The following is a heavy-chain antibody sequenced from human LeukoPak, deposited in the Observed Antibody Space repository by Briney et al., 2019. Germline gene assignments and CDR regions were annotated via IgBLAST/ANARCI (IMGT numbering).Heavy chain of an antibody. CDR1: GGSISSSSSY. CDR3: ARPAYCGGDCYFDDY. J-gene: IGHJ4*02. Sequence: SETLSLTCTASGGSISSSSSYWGWIRQPPGQGLEWIGIIYYSGTTYYNPSLKSRVTISIDTSRNQFSLKLSSMTAADTAVYYCARPAYCGGDCYFDDYWGQGTLVTVSS. D-gene: IGHD2-21*02. V-gene: IGHV4-39*01. CDR2: IYYSGTT.